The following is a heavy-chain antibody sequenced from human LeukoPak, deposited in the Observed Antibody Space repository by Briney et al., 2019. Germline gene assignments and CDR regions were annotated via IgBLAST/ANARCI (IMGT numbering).Heavy chain of an antibody. Sequence: PSETLSLTCTVSGGSISSGSYYWSWIRQPAGKGLEWIGRIYTSGSTNYNPSLKSRVTISVDTSKNQFSLKLSSVTAADTAVYYCARLGGNSYYFDYWGQGTLVTVSS. CDR1: GGSISSGSYY. CDR3: ARLGGNSYYFDY. CDR2: IYTSGST. D-gene: IGHD4-23*01. J-gene: IGHJ4*02. V-gene: IGHV4-61*02.